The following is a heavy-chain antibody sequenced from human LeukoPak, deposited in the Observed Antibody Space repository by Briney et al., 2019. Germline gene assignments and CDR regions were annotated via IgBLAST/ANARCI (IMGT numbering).Heavy chain of an antibody. CDR1: GGSIGSYY. Sequence: SETLSLTCSVSGGSIGSYYWYWIRQPAGKGLEWIGRMYSGGSSNYNPSLKSRVTMSVDTSKNQFSLKLSSVTAADTAVYYCARGTTNYYYYYMDVWGTGTTVTVSS. J-gene: IGHJ6*03. D-gene: IGHD1-14*01. V-gene: IGHV4-4*07. CDR3: ARGTTNYYYYYMDV. CDR2: MYSGGSS.